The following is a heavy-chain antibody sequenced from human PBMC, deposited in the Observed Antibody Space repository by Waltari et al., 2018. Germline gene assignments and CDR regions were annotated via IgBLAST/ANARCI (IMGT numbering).Heavy chain of an antibody. V-gene: IGHV4-39*07. D-gene: IGHD3-22*01. Sequence: QLQLQESGPGLVKPSETLSLTCTVSGGSISSSSYYWGWIRQPPGKGLEWIGSIYYSGSTYYNPALKSRVTRSVDTSKNQFSLKLSSVTAADTAVYYCARHREYYYDSSGYSSFDYWGQGTLVTVSS. CDR2: IYYSGST. J-gene: IGHJ4*02. CDR3: ARHREYYYDSSGYSSFDY. CDR1: GGSISSSSYY.